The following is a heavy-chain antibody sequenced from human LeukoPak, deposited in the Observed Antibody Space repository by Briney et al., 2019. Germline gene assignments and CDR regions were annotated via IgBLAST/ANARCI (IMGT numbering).Heavy chain of an antibody. CDR1: GGSFSGYY. CDR3: ARGLGNYYYYGMDV. V-gene: IGHV4-34*01. D-gene: IGHD7-27*01. J-gene: IGHJ6*02. Sequence: SSETLSLTCAVYGGSFSGYYWSWIRQPPGKGLEWIGEINRSGGTNYNPSLKSRVTISVDTSINQFSLKLSSVTAADTAVYYCARGLGNYYYYGMDVWGQGTTVTVSS. CDR2: INRSGGT.